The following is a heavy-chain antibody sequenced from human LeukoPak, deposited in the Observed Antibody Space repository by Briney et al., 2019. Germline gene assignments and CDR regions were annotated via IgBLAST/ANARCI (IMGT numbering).Heavy chain of an antibody. V-gene: IGHV4-39*07. CDR3: ASGYYYDSSGYSPFDY. D-gene: IGHD3-22*01. CDR2: IYYSGST. J-gene: IGHJ4*02. CDR1: GGSISSSSYY. Sequence: SETLSLTCTVSGGSISSSSYYWGWIRQPPGKGLEWIGSIYYSGSTYYNPSLKSRVTISVDTSKNQFSLKLSSVTAADTAVYYCASGYYYDSSGYSPFDYWGQGTLVTVSS.